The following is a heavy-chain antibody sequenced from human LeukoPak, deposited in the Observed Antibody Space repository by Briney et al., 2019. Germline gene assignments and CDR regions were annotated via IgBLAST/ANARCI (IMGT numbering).Heavy chain of an antibody. D-gene: IGHD1-1*01. J-gene: IGHJ6*03. CDR2: IYSGGST. V-gene: IGHV3-53*01. CDR3: AKDGGVQIYSYHMDV. CDR1: GFTVSSNY. Sequence: GGSLRLSCAASGFTVSSNYMSWVRQAPGKGLEWVSVIYSGGSTYYADSVKGRFTISRDNSKNTLYLQMNSLRAEDTAVYYCAKDGGVQIYSYHMDVWGKGTTVTVSS.